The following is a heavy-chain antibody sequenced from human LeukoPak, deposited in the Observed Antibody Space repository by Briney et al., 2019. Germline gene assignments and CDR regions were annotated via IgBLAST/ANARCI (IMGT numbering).Heavy chain of an antibody. CDR2: ISAYNGNT. V-gene: IGHV1-18*01. CDR3: ARSSIIAAAGPYYFDY. CDR1: GYTFTSYG. J-gene: IGHJ4*02. D-gene: IGHD6-13*01. Sequence: GSSVKFSCKASGYTFTSYGISWVRQAPGQGLEWMGWISAYNGNTNYAQKFQGRVTITADKSTSTAYMELSSLRSEDTAMYYCARSSIIAAAGPYYFDYWGLGTLVTVSS.